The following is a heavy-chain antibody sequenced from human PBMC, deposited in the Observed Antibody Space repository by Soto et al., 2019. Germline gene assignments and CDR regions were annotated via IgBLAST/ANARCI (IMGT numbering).Heavy chain of an antibody. CDR2: IYYSGST. D-gene: IGHD1-26*01. CDR1: GGSISSGGYY. Sequence: QVQLQESGPGLVKPSQTLSLTCTVSGGSISSGGYYWSWIRQHPGKGLEWIGYIYYSGSTYYNPSLTSRVTISVDTSKNQFSLKLSSVTAADTAVYYCARDSNHGTGNWFDPWGQGTLVTVSS. V-gene: IGHV4-31*03. CDR3: ARDSNHGTGNWFDP. J-gene: IGHJ5*02.